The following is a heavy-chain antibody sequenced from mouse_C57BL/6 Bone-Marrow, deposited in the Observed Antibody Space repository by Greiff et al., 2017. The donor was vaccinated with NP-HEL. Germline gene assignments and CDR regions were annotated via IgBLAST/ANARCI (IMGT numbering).Heavy chain of an antibody. CDR1: GYTFTSYW. J-gene: IGHJ2*01. Sequence: QVQLQQPGAELVKPGASVKLSCKASGYTFTSYWMHWVKQRPGQGLEWIGMIHPNSGSTNYNEKFKSKATLTVDKSSSTAYMQLSSLTSEDSAVYYWAAITTVVGGDYFDYWGQGTTLTVSS. CDR2: IHPNSGST. V-gene: IGHV1-64*01. D-gene: IGHD1-1*01. CDR3: AAITTVVGGDYFDY.